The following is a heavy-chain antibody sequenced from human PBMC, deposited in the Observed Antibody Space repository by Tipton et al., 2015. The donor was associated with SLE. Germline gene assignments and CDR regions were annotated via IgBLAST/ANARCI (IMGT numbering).Heavy chain of an antibody. J-gene: IGHJ1*01. Sequence: TLSLTCTVSGGSISSYYWSWIRQPPGKGLEWIGYIYYSGSTNYNPSLKSRVTISVDTSKNQFSLKLSSVTAADTAVYYCARVSGRQDSSSSFLWSQGTL. V-gene: IGHV4-59*01. CDR3: ARVSGRQDSSSSFL. D-gene: IGHD6-6*01. CDR2: IYYSGST. CDR1: GGSISSYY.